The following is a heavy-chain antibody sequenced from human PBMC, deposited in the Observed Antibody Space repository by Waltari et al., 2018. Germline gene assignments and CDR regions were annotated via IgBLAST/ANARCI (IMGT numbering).Heavy chain of an antibody. Sequence: QVQLVQSGAEVKKPGASVKVSCKASGYTFTSYAINWVRQAPGQGREGMGWMNPNSGNTGYAQKFQGRVTMTRNTSISTAYMELSSLRSEDTAVYYCASSSSSGYYYYMDVWGKGTTVTVSS. CDR1: GYTFTSYA. V-gene: IGHV1-8*01. CDR3: ASSSSSGYYYYMDV. J-gene: IGHJ6*03. D-gene: IGHD6-6*01. CDR2: MNPNSGNT.